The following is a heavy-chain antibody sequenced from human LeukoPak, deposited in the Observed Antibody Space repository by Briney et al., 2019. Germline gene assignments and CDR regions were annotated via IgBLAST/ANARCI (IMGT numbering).Heavy chain of an antibody. CDR3: AKSNGYGLIDI. D-gene: IGHD3-22*01. J-gene: IGHJ3*02. Sequence: SQTLSLTCTVSGYSISSGYYWGWVRQPPGKALEWIGNIFYSGSTYYSPSLKSRVTISLDTSRNQFSLKLNSVTAADTAVYYCAKSNGYGLIDIWGQGTMVTVSS. V-gene: IGHV4-38-2*02. CDR2: IFYSGST. CDR1: GYSISSGYY.